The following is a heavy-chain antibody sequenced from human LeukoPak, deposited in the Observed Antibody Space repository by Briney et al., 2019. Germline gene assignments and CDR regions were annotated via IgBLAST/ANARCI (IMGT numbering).Heavy chain of an antibody. CDR3: ARSEYSYGYFDY. CDR2: ISSSSSYI. J-gene: IGHJ4*02. D-gene: IGHD5-18*01. Sequence: PGGSLRLSCAASGFTFSSYSMNWVRQAPGKGLEWVSSISSSSSYIYYADSVKGRFTISRDNAKNSLYLQMNSLRAEDTAVYCCARSEYSYGYFDYWGQGTLVTVSS. V-gene: IGHV3-21*01. CDR1: GFTFSSYS.